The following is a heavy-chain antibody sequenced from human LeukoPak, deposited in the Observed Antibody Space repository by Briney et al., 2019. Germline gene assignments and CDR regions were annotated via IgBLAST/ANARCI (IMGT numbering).Heavy chain of an antibody. CDR3: ARGGSRSDDFWSGYYMTGY. CDR1: GYTFTGYY. V-gene: IGHV1-2*02. D-gene: IGHD3-3*01. J-gene: IGHJ4*02. CDR2: INPNSGGT. Sequence: ASVKVSCKASGYTFTGYYMHWVRQAPGQGLEWMGWINPNSGGTNYAQKFQGRVTMTRDTSIGTAYMELSRLRSDDTAVYYCARGGSRSDDFWSGYYMTGYWGQGTLVTVSS.